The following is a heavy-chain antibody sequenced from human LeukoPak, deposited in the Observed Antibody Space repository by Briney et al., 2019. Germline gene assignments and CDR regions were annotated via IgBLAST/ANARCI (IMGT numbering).Heavy chain of an antibody. CDR3: AKVGCSGGSCYSGVRSYYYYGMDV. V-gene: IGHV3-23*01. D-gene: IGHD2-15*01. Sequence: ADSVKGLFTISRDNSKNTLYLQMNSLRAEDTAVYYCAKVGCSGGSCYSGVRSYYYYGMDVWGQGTTVTVSS. J-gene: IGHJ6*02.